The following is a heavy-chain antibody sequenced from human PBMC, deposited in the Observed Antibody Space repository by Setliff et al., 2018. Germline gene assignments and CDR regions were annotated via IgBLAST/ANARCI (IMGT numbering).Heavy chain of an antibody. CDR1: GGTFSSYA. D-gene: IGHD7-27*01. V-gene: IGHV1-69*10. J-gene: IGHJ4*02. CDR3: ARDRDSTNWGKIDY. CDR2: IIPILGIA. Sequence: SVKVSCKASGGTFSSYAISWVRQAPGQGLEWMGGIIPILGIANYAQTFQGRVTITTDESTSTAYMELSSLRSEDTAVYYCARDRDSTNWGKIDYWGQGTLVTVSS.